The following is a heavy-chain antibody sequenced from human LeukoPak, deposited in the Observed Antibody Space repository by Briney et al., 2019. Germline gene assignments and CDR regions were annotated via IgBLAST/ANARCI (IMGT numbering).Heavy chain of an antibody. V-gene: IGHV3-21*01. D-gene: IGHD1-26*01. CDR2: ISSSSSYT. CDR1: GFTFSNYN. Sequence: GGSLRLSCAASGFTFSNYNMNWVRQAPGKGLEWVSSISSSSSYTYFADSVKGRFTISRDNAKNPLFLQMNSLRAEDTAVYYCARGGTYYGSLDYWGQGTLVTVSS. CDR3: ARGGTYYGSLDY. J-gene: IGHJ4*02.